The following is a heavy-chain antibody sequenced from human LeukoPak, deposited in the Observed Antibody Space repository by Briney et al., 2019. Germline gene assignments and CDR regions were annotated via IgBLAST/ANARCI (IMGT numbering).Heavy chain of an antibody. Sequence: PGGSLRLSCAASGFTFSSYGTHWVRQAPGKGLEWVSYISSSGSTIYYADSVKGRFTISRDNAKNSLYLQMNSLRAEDTAVYYCARLQGGYYYYGMDVWGQGTTVTVSS. CDR3: ARLQGGYYYYGMDV. CDR1: GFTFSSYG. D-gene: IGHD2-15*01. J-gene: IGHJ6*02. V-gene: IGHV3-48*04. CDR2: ISSSGSTI.